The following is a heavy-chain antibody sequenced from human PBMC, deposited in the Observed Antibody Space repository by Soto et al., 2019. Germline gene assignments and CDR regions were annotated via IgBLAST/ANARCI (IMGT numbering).Heavy chain of an antibody. V-gene: IGHV5-51*01. Sequence: ESQNSCNKGSGSSITSSWSGWVRQLPGIGLEWMGIIYPSDSDTTYSPSFQGHVTISADKSISTAYLQWSSLKASDTAMYYCARVGRYYDYWGQGTLVTVSS. CDR2: IYPSDSDT. CDR3: ARVGRYYDY. J-gene: IGHJ4*02. CDR1: GSSITSSW. D-gene: IGHD1-26*01.